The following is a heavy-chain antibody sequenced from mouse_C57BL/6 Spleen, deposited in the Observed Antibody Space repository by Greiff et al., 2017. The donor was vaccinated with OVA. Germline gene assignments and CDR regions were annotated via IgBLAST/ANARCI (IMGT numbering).Heavy chain of an antibody. CDR2: INPSTGGT. CDR3: ARFGAVGYWGPY. CDR1: GYSFTGYY. V-gene: IGHV1-42*01. D-gene: IGHD2-3*01. Sequence: VQLKQSGPELVKPGASVKISCKASGYSFTGYYMNWVKQSPETSLEWIGEINPSTGGTTYNQKFKAKATLTVDKSSSTAYMQLKSLTSEDSAVYYSARFGAVGYWGPYWGQGTLVTVSA. J-gene: IGHJ3*01.